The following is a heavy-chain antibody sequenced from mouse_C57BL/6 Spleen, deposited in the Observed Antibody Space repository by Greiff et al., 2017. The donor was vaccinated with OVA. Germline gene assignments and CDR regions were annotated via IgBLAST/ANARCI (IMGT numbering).Heavy chain of an antibody. V-gene: IGHV1-69*01. CDR2: IDPSDSYT. Sequence: QVQLQQPGAELVMPGASVKLSCKASGYTFTSYWMHWVKQRPGQGLEWIGEIDPSDSYTNYNQKFKGKSTLTVDKSSSTAYMQLSSLTSEDSAVYYCARAGGLPSFDYWGQGTTLTVSS. J-gene: IGHJ2*01. D-gene: IGHD2-2*01. CDR3: ARAGGLPSFDY. CDR1: GYTFTSYW.